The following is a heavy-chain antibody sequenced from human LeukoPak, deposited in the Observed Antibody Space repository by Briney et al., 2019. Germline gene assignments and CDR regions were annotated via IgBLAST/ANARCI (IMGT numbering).Heavy chain of an antibody. CDR2: IRFDGSTK. CDR3: AKSGGNTSSREFFDS. J-gene: IGHJ4*02. CDR1: GFTFSRYG. D-gene: IGHD3-10*01. V-gene: IGHV3-30*02. Sequence: PGGSLRLSCAASGFTFSRYGMHWVRQAPVKGLEWVAFIRFDGSTKFCADSVKGRCTISRDNSKNILYLQVSSLRAEDAAVYFCAKSGGNTSSREFFDSWGQGTLVTVSS.